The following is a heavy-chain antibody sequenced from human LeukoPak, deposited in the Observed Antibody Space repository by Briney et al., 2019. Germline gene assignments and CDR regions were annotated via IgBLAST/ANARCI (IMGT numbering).Heavy chain of an antibody. J-gene: IGHJ5*02. V-gene: IGHV4-34*01. CDR3: ARGRALGT. CDR1: GGSFSGYY. Sequence: PSETLSLTCAVYGGSFSGYYWSWIRQPPGKGLEWIGEINHSGSTNYNPSLKSRVTISVDTSKNQFSLKPSSVTAADTAVYYCARGRALGTWGQGTLVTASS. D-gene: IGHD3-16*01. CDR2: INHSGST.